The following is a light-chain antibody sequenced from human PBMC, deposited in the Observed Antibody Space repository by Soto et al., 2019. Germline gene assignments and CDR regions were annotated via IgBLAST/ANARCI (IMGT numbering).Light chain of an antibody. J-gene: IGKJ2*01. Sequence: DIVMTQSPDSLAVSLGERATINCRSSQTVLYSSNNKNHFAWYQQKPGQPPKLLIYWASTRESGVPDRFSGSGSGTDFTLTISSLQAEDVAVYYCQQYYTTPYTFGQGTKLEI. CDR2: WAS. CDR1: QTVLYSSNNKNH. V-gene: IGKV4-1*01. CDR3: QQYYTTPYT.